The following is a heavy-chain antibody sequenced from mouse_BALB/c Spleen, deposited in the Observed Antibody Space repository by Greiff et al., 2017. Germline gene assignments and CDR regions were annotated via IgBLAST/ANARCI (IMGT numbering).Heavy chain of an antibody. CDR2: ISCYNGAT. Sequence: LVKTGASVKISCKASGYSFTGYYMHWVKQSHGKSLEWIGYISCYNGATSYNQKFKGKATFTVDTSSSTAYMQFNSLTSEDSAVYYCNARDTTATKGYWGQGTTLTVSS. V-gene: IGHV1S34*01. CDR3: NARDTTATKGY. J-gene: IGHJ2*01. D-gene: IGHD1-2*01. CDR1: GYSFTGYY.